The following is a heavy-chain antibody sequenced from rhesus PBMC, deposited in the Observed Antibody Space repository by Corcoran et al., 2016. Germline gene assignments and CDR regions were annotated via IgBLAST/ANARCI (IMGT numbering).Heavy chain of an antibody. Sequence: QLQLQESGPGLVKPSETLSLTCAVSGYSISSGYYWGWIRQPPGKGLEYIGYISGSSGSTYYNPSLKSRVTIANDTSNNHFSLKLTSVTAADTAVYYCARRRVAAAGTDYGLDSWGQGVVVTVSS. CDR3: ARRRVAAAGTDYGLDS. V-gene: IGHV4-99*01. D-gene: IGHD6-31*01. CDR2: ISGSSGST. CDR1: GYSISSGYY. J-gene: IGHJ6*01.